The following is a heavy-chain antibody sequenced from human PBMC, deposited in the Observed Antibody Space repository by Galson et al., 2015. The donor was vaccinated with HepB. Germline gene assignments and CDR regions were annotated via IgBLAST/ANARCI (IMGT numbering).Heavy chain of an antibody. CDR2: INPSGGST. Sequence: SVKVSCKASGYTFTSYYMHWVRQAPGQGLEWMEIINPSGGSTSYAQKFQGRVTMTRDTSTSTVYMELSSLRSEDTAVYYCARGYCSSTSCYGSYFDYWGQGTLVTVSS. V-gene: IGHV1-46*01. D-gene: IGHD2-2*01. CDR1: GYTFTSYY. CDR3: ARGYCSSTSCYGSYFDY. J-gene: IGHJ4*02.